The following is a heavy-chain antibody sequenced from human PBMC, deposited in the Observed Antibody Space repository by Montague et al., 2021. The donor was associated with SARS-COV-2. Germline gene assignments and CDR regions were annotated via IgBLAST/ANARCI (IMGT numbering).Heavy chain of an antibody. CDR2: VYWDDTQ. V-gene: IGHV2-5*02. D-gene: IGHD5-18*01. Sequence: PALVQPTQTLTLTCTFSGLSLTTYGVAVGWIRQPPGKALEWLAFVYWDDTQRYSPSLKTRLTITKDTSKNQVVLTLIDMDPVDTATYYCARSSIGYHSPTFLDYWGQGTLVTVSS. CDR1: GLSLTTYGVA. CDR3: ARSSIGYHSPTFLDY. J-gene: IGHJ4*02.